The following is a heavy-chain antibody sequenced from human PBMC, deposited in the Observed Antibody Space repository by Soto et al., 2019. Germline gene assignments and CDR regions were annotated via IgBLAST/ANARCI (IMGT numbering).Heavy chain of an antibody. J-gene: IGHJ4*02. CDR3: ARESEDLTSNFDY. Sequence: GGSLRLSCAASGFTFSSYTMNWVRQSPGKGLEWASGVSGSGASKYSADSVKGRFTISRDNSNNTLFLQMNSLRAEDTAVYYCARESEDLTSNFDYWGQGTLVTVSS. CDR1: GFTFSSYT. CDR2: VSGSGASK. V-gene: IGHV3-23*01.